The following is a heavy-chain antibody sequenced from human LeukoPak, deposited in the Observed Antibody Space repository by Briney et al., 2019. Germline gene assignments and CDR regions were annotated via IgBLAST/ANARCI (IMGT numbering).Heavy chain of an antibody. CDR2: ISAYNGNT. J-gene: IGHJ4*02. Sequence: ASVKVSCKASGYTFTSYGISWVRQAPGQGLEWMGWISAYNGNTNYAQKLQGRVTMTTDTSTSTAYMELSSLRSEDTAVYYCAITQTYDSSGYSDYWGQGTLVTVSS. CDR1: GYTFTSYG. D-gene: IGHD3-22*01. V-gene: IGHV1-18*01. CDR3: AITQTYDSSGYSDY.